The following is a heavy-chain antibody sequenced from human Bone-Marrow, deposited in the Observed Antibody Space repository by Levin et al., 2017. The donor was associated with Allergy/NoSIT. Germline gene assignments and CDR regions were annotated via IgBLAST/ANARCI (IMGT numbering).Heavy chain of an antibody. D-gene: IGHD1-1*01. J-gene: IGHJ5*02. CDR1: GFTFSTYA. Sequence: GGSLRLSCVGSGFTFSTYAMHWVCQAPGKGLVWVALISFNGNNKDYADSVRGRFTISRDNSKNILYLQMNSLRPEDTALYFCAKDQGFNDVSWFDPWGQGARVTVSS. CDR2: ISFNGNNK. CDR3: AKDQGFNDVSWFDP. V-gene: IGHV3-30-3*01.